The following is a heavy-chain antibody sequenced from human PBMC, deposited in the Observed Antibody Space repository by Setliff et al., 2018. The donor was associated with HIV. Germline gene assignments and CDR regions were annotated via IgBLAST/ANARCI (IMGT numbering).Heavy chain of an antibody. CDR1: GGSISSSSYY. V-gene: IGHV4-39*07. J-gene: IGHJ4*02. D-gene: IGHD6-6*01. Sequence: PSETLSLTCTVSGGSISSSSYYWGWIRQPPGKGLEWIGSIYSSGSTYYNPSLKSRITISVDTSNNQFSLRLSSMTAADTAVYYCARGVLYWGQGTLVTVSS. CDR3: ARGVLY. CDR2: IYSSGST.